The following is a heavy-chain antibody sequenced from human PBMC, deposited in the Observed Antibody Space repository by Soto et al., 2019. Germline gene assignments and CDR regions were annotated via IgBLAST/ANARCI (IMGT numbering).Heavy chain of an antibody. V-gene: IGHV3-66*04. D-gene: IGHD5-18*01. CDR1: GVTVSSNY. J-gene: IGHJ4*02. Sequence: EVQLVESGGGLVQPGGSLRLSCAASGVTVSSNYMSWVRQAPGKGLAWVSVIYSGGSTYYADSVKGRFTISRDNSKNTLYIQMNSLRAEDTAVYYCARHGYNYGGGYFDYWGQGTLVTVSS. CDR3: ARHGYNYGGGYFDY. CDR2: IYSGGST.